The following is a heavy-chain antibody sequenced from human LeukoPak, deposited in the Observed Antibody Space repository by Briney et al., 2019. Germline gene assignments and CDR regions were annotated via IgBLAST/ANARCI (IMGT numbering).Heavy chain of an antibody. V-gene: IGHV1-2*02. J-gene: IGHJ6*02. CDR2: INPNSGDI. CDR1: GYTFTGYY. D-gene: IGHD1-1*01. CDR3: VSGSYGVSANGMDV. Sequence: ASVTVSCTASGYTFTGYYMHWVRQAPGQGLEWMGWINPNSGDINYARKFQGRVTMTRDTSISTAYMGLTILRSNDTAVYYCVSGSYGVSANGMDVWGQGTMVTVSS.